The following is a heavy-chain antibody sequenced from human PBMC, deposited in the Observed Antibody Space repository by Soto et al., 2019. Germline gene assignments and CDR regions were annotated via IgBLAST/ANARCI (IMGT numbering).Heavy chain of an antibody. V-gene: IGHV4-39*01. J-gene: IGHJ4*02. CDR1: GVSISNTSYY. Sequence: QLQLQESGPGLVKPSETLSLTCSVSGVSISNTSYYWGWIRQPPGKGLEWVGTIYFSGSTFYNPSLKSRVTISIDTSKNQFSLRLSSVTAADTAVYYCARHGSCWGQGTLVTVSS. CDR3: ARHGSC. CDR2: IYFSGST.